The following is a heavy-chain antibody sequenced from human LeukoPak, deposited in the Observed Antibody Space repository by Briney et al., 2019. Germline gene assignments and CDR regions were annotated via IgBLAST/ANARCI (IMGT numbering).Heavy chain of an antibody. Sequence: GGSLRLXCAASGFTFSSYWMHWVRQAPGKGLVWVSRINSDGSSTSYADSVKGRFTISRDNAKNTLYLQMNSLRAEDTAVYYCARVYDFWSGYPPYWGQGTLVTVSP. D-gene: IGHD3-3*01. CDR3: ARVYDFWSGYPPY. CDR1: GFTFSSYW. CDR2: INSDGSST. V-gene: IGHV3-74*01. J-gene: IGHJ4*02.